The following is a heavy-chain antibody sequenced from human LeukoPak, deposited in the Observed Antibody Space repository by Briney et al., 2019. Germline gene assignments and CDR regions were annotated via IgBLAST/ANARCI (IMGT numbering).Heavy chain of an antibody. D-gene: IGHD1-26*01. CDR1: GGSISSSSYY. V-gene: IGHV4-39*07. Sequence: SETLSLTCTVSGGSISSSSYYWGWIRQPPGKGLEWIGSIYYSGSTYYNPSLKSRVTISVDTSKNQFSLKLSSVTAADTAVYYCARDHGGSYSYWGQGTLVTVSS. CDR3: ARDHGGSYSY. J-gene: IGHJ4*02. CDR2: IYYSGST.